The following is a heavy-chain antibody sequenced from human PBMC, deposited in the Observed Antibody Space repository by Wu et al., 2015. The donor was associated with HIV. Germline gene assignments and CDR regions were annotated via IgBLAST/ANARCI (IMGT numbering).Heavy chain of an antibody. J-gene: IGHJ4*02. Sequence: QVQLVQSGAEVKKPGASVKVSCETSGYNFINYYMHWVRQAPGQGLEWMGIINPNTGTTNYAQKFQGRVTMTRDTSTSTVYMELSSLRSDDTAVYYCASGSYADFDYWGLGTLVTVSS. CDR2: INPNTGTT. D-gene: IGHD1-26*01. CDR1: GYNFINYY. CDR3: ASGSYADFDY. V-gene: IGHV1-46*01.